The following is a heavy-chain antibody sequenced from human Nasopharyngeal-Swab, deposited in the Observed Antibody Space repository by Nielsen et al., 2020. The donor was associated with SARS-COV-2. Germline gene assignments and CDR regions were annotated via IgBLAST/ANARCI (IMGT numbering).Heavy chain of an antibody. D-gene: IGHD3-10*01. V-gene: IGHV3-23*01. CDR3: AKDKEDLRGVGSYDY. CDR2: ISGSGGGT. J-gene: IGHJ4*02. CDR1: GFTFSSYA. Sequence: GGSLRLSCAASGFTFSSYAMSWVRQAPGKGLEWVSHISGSGGGTFYTDSVKGRFTISRDNSKNTLHLHMSSLRAEDTAVYYCAKDKEDLRGVGSYDYWGQGTLVTVSS.